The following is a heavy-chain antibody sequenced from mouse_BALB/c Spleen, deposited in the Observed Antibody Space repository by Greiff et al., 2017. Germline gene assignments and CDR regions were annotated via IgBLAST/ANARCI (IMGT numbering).Heavy chain of an antibody. D-gene: IGHD2-3*01. CDR2: IRNKANGYTT. CDR3: ARASIYDGYPYYAMDY. CDR1: GFTFTDYY. J-gene: IGHJ4*01. V-gene: IGHV7-3*02. Sequence: EVQVVESGGGLVQPGGSLRLSCATSGFTFTDYYMSWVRQPPGKALEWLGFIRNKANGYTTEYSASVKGRFTISRDNSQSILYLQMNTLRAEDSATYYCARASIYDGYPYYAMDYWGQGTSVTVSS.